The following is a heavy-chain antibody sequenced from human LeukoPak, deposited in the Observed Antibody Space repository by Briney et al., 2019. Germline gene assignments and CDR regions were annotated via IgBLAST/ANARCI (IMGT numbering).Heavy chain of an antibody. V-gene: IGHV3-33*01. D-gene: IGHD5-18*01. CDR2: IWYDGSKT. CDR1: GFSFSNHG. J-gene: IGHJ5*02. CDR3: AREVTLRLGYWFDP. Sequence: GRSLRLSCAASGFSFSNHGMHWVRQAPGKGLKWVAVIWYDGSKTYYADSVKGRFTISRDNFKNTVYLQVSSLRAEDTAVYYCAREVTLRLGYWFDPWGQGTLVTVSS.